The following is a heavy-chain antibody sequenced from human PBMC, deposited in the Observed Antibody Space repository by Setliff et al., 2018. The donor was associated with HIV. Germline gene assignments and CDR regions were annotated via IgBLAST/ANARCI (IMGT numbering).Heavy chain of an antibody. D-gene: IGHD3-16*01. V-gene: IGHV1-18*01. CDR2: ISAYDGNR. CDR3: ARGGVYYYYMDV. CDR1: DYAFSTYG. J-gene: IGHJ6*03. Sequence: ASVKVSCKASDYAFSTYGFTWVRQAPGQGLEWMGWISAYDGNRNYAQKLQDRLNLTTDTSTNTAYMELRRLTADDTPVYFCARGGVYYYYMDVWGKGTTVTVSS.